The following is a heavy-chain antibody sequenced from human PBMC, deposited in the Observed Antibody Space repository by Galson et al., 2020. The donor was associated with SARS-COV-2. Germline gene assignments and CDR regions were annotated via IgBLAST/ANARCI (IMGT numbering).Heavy chain of an antibody. CDR2: APAAGGGT. Sequence: GRSLRLSCAASGFTFGRYAMSWVRPAPGKGLQWVSRAPAAGGGTYHADSVKGRFTISRDNSKNTLYLQMNSLRVEDTALYYCAKDQGNDYGDQLDYWGQGTLVSVSS. V-gene: IGHV3-23*01. CDR1: GFTFGRYA. CDR3: AKDQGNDYGDQLDY. D-gene: IGHD4-17*01. J-gene: IGHJ4*02.